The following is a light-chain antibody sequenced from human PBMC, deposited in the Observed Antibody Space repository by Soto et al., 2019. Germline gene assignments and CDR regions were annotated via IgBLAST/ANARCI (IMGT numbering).Light chain of an antibody. CDR2: SNN. CDR3: VSWDDSLSGLV. J-gene: IGLJ1*01. V-gene: IGLV1-47*02. CDR1: SANIGNNY. Sequence: VLTQPPSASGTPGQRVTISCSGRSANIGNNYVCWYQQLPGTAPKLLIYSNNQRPSGVPDRFSGSKSGTSASLAISGLRSEDEADYYCVSWDDSLSGLVFGTGTKVTVL.